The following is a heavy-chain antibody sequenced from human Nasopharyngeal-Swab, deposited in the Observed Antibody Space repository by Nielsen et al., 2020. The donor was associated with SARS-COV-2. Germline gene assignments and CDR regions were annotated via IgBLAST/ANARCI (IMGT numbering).Heavy chain of an antibody. CDR3: TTKRSPFDY. CDR1: GFTFSNAW. J-gene: IGHJ4*02. V-gene: IGHV3-15*01. Sequence: GESLKISCAASGFTFSNAWMSWVHQAPGKGLEWVGRIKSKTDGGTTDYAAPVKGRFTISRDDSKNTLYLQMNSLKTEDTAVYYCTTKRSPFDYWGQGTLVTVSS. CDR2: IKSKTDGGTT.